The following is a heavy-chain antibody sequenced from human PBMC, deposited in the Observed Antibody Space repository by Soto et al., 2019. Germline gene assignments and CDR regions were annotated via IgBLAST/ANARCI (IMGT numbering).Heavy chain of an antibody. V-gene: IGHV1-3*01. CDR2: INAGNGNT. CDR1: GYTFTSYA. CDR3: ARGLNGYLHYFDY. D-gene: IGHD5-18*01. J-gene: IGHJ4*02. Sequence: ASVKVSCKASGYTFTSYAMHWVRQAPGQRLEWMGWINAGNGNTKYSKKLQGRVTITRDTSESTAYMELSSLRSEDTAVYYCARGLNGYLHYFDYWGQGTPVTVSS.